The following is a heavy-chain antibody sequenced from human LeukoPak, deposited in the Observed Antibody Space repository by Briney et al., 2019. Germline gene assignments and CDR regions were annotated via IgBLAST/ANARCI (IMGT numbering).Heavy chain of an antibody. CDR3: ARDLPTYYDYVWGSYRQRGFDY. CDR1: GFTFSIYS. J-gene: IGHJ4*02. CDR2: ISSSSSYI. V-gene: IGHV3-21*01. D-gene: IGHD3-16*02. Sequence: PGGSLRLSCAASGFTFSIYSMNWVRQAPGKGLEWVSSISSSSSYIYYADSVKGRFTISRDNAKNSLYLQMNSLRAEDTAVYYCARDLPTYYDYVWGSYRQRGFDYWGQGTLVTVSS.